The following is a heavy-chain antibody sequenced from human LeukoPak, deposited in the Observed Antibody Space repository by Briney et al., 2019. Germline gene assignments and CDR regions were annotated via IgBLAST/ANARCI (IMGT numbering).Heavy chain of an antibody. D-gene: IGHD6-19*01. CDR3: ARKYSSGWYYGDDAFDI. J-gene: IGHJ3*02. CDR1: GFTVSSNY. Sequence: GGSLRLSCAASGFTVSSNYISWVRQAPGKGLEWVSVIYSGGSTYYADSVKGRFTISRDNSKNTLYLQMNSLIAEDTAVYYCARKYSSGWYYGDDAFDIWGQGTMVTVSS. V-gene: IGHV3-53*01. CDR2: IYSGGST.